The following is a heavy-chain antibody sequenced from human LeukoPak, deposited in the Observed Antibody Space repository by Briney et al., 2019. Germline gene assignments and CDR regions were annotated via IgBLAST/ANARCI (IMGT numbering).Heavy chain of an antibody. D-gene: IGHD2-2*01. J-gene: IGHJ4*02. CDR3: AREKDKYCSSTSCSTRGHTLDY. CDR2: IIPIFGTA. V-gene: IGHV1-69*05. CDR1: GGTFSSYA. Sequence: ASVKVSCKASGGTFSSYAISWVRQAPGQGLEWMGGIIPIFGTANYAQKFQGRVTITTDESTSTAYMELSSLRSEDTAVYYCAREKDKYCSSTSCSTRGHTLDYWGQGTLVTVSS.